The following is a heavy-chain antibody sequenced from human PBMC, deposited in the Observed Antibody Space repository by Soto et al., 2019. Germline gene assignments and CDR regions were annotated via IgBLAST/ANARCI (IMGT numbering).Heavy chain of an antibody. CDR2: ISAYNGNT. Sequence: ASVKVSCKASGYTFTSYGISWVRQAPGQGLEWMGWISAYNGNTNYAQKLQGRVTMTTDTSTSTAYMEVRSLRSDDTAVYYCARVNYGSGSYYPEPYYYYYYMDVWGKGTTVTVSS. V-gene: IGHV1-18*01. CDR1: GYTFTSYG. D-gene: IGHD3-10*01. CDR3: ARVNYGSGSYYPEPYYYYYYMDV. J-gene: IGHJ6*03.